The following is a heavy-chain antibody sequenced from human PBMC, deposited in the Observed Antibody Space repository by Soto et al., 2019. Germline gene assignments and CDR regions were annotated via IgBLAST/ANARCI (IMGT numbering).Heavy chain of an antibody. D-gene: IGHD6-13*01. CDR3: ARGLGYSVDY. J-gene: IGHJ4*02. CDR1: GYTFNGNY. V-gene: IGHV1-2*04. Sequence: ASVKVSCKASGYTFNGNYMHWVRQAPGQGHEGMGWINPNSGGTNYAQTFQGWVTMTRDTSISTAYMELSRLRSDDTAVYYCARGLGYSVDYWGQGTLVTVSS. CDR2: INPNSGGT.